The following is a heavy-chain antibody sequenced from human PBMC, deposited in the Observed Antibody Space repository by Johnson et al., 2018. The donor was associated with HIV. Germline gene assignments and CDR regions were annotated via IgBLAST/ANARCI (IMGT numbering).Heavy chain of an antibody. CDR2: ISYDGSNK. V-gene: IGHV3-30*03. CDR3: ARDGGYCSSTSCFRHWASAFDI. CDR1: GFTFRNYG. Sequence: VQLVESGGGLVQPGGSLRLSCAASGFTFRNYGIHWVRQAPGNGLEWAAFISYDGSNKYYADSVKGRFTISRDNSKNTLYLQMNSLRAEDTAVYYCARDGGYCSSTSCFRHWASAFDIWGQGTMVTVSS. J-gene: IGHJ3*02. D-gene: IGHD2-2*01.